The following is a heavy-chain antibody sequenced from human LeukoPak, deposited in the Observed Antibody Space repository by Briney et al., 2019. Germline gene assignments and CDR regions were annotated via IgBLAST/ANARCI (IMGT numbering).Heavy chain of an antibody. CDR1: GGTFSSYA. V-gene: IGHV1-69*04. CDR2: IIPILGIA. J-gene: IGHJ4*02. CDR3: ARDYHHGYSSGWIFDY. Sequence: SVKVSCKASGGTFSSYAISWVRQAPGQGREWMGRIIPILGIANYAQKFQGRVTITADKSTSTAYMELSSLRSEDTAVYYCARDYHHGYSSGWIFDYWGQGTLVTVSS. D-gene: IGHD6-19*01.